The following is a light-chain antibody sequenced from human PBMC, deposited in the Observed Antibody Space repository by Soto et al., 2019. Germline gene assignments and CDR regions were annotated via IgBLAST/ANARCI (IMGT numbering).Light chain of an antibody. CDR1: QSIGAN. CDR2: AAS. J-gene: IGKJ3*01. V-gene: IGKV1-39*01. Sequence: DIPMTQSPPSLSASVGDRVTITCRASQSIGANLNWYQQKPGKAPKLLIYAASSLQSGVPPRFSGSGSGRDFTLTINTLQPEDFATYCCQQSYSTLFTFGPGTKVDIK. CDR3: QQSYSTLFT.